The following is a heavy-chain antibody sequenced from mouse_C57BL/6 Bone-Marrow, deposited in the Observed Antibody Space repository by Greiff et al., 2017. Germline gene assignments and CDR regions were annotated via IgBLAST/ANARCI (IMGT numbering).Heavy chain of an antibody. V-gene: IGHV14-4*01. CDR2: IDPENGDT. CDR3: TPITTVVATRAY. CDR1: GFNIKDDY. J-gene: IGHJ3*01. Sequence: VQLQQSGAELVRPGASVKLSCTASGFNIKDDYMHWVKQRPEQGLEWIGWIDPENGDTEYASKFQGKATITADTSSNTAYLQLSSLTSEDTAVYYGTPITTVVATRAYWGQGTLVTVSA. D-gene: IGHD1-1*01.